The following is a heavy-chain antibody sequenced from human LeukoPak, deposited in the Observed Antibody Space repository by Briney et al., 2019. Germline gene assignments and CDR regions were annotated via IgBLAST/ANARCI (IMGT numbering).Heavy chain of an antibody. J-gene: IGHJ4*02. Sequence: GGSLRLSCAASGFTFSSYSMNWVRQAPGKGLEWVANIKHDGSETFYVDSVEGRFTVSKDNAENSMYLQMNSLSAEDTAVYYCGRVISGAIDYWGQGTLVTVSS. V-gene: IGHV3-7*01. CDR3: GRVISGAIDY. CDR2: IKHDGSET. CDR1: GFTFSSYS. D-gene: IGHD2-15*01.